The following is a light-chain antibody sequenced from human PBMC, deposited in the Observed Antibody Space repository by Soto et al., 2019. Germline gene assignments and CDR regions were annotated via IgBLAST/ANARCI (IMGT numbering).Light chain of an antibody. V-gene: IGKV1-17*01. CDR2: AAS. Sequence: DSQMIQSPSSLSASGGNSFTISCLAIQGIRNDLGWYQQKPGKAPERPIYAASSLQSGVPSRFRGSGSGTESTLTISSLQPEDFATYYCLQHNSYLWTFGQGTKVDIK. CDR3: LQHNSYLWT. CDR1: QGIRND. J-gene: IGKJ1*01.